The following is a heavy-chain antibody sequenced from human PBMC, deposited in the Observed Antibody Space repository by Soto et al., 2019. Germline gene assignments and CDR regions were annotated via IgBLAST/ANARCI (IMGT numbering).Heavy chain of an antibody. J-gene: IGHJ4*02. CDR1: GYTFTSYA. V-gene: IGHV1-3*01. Sequence: GASVKVSCKASGYTFTSYAMHWVRQAPGQRLEWMGWINAGNGNTKYSQKFQGRVTITRDTSASTAYMELSSLRSEDTAVYYCARASSHYCGGDCYFDYWGQGTLGTVSS. CDR2: INAGNGNT. D-gene: IGHD2-21*02. CDR3: ARASSHYCGGDCYFDY.